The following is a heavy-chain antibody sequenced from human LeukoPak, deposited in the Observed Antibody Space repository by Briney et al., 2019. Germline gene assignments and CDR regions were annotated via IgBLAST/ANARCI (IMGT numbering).Heavy chain of an antibody. CDR1: GFSLCTSGMR. CDR3: ARMAQDSSGLFEY. V-gene: IGHV2-70*04. J-gene: IGHJ4*02. D-gene: IGHD3-22*01. CDR2: IDWDDDT. Sequence: SGPALVKPTQTLTLTCTFSGFSLCTSGMRVNWIRQPPGKALEWLARIDWDDDTFYSTSLKTRLTISKDTSKNQVVLTMTNMDPVDTATYYCARMAQDSSGLFEYWGQGTLVTVSS.